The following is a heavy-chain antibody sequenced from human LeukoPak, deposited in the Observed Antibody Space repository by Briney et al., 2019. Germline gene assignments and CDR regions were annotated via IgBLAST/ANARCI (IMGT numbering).Heavy chain of an antibody. D-gene: IGHD6-19*01. Sequence: SETLSLTCTVSGGSVSSGSYYWSWIRQPPGKGLEWTGYIYYSGSTNYNPSLKSRVTISVDTSKNQFSLRLSSVIAADTAVYYCARGTIAVAGRYFDSWGQGPLVTVSS. CDR1: GGSVSSGSYY. J-gene: IGHJ4*02. CDR2: IYYSGST. V-gene: IGHV4-61*01. CDR3: ARGTIAVAGRYFDS.